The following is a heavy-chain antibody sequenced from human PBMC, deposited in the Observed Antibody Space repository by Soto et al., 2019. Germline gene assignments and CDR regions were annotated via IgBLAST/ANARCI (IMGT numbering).Heavy chain of an antibody. V-gene: IGHV1-69*12. CDR1: GGTFSSYA. CDR2: IIPIFGTA. CDR3: ARARGSYQENDAFDI. Sequence: QVQLVQSGAEVKKPGSSVKVSCKASGGTFSSYAISWVRQAPGQGLEWMGGIIPIFGTANYAQKFQGRVTSXXDXSXNTAYMELSSLRSEDTAVYYCARARGSYQENDAFDIWGQGTMVTVSS. J-gene: IGHJ3*02. D-gene: IGHD1-26*01.